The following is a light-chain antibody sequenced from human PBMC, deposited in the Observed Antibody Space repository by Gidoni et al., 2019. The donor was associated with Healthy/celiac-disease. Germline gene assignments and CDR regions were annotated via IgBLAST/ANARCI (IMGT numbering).Light chain of an antibody. V-gene: IGKV1-5*03. CDR3: QQNNSYPRT. J-gene: IGKJ1*01. CDR1: QSISSW. Sequence: DIQMTSSPSTPSASVGDRVTTTCRASQSISSWLAWYQQKPGKAPKLLIYKASSLESGVPSRFSGSGSGTEFTLTISSLQPDDFATYYCQQNNSYPRTFGQGTKVEIK. CDR2: KAS.